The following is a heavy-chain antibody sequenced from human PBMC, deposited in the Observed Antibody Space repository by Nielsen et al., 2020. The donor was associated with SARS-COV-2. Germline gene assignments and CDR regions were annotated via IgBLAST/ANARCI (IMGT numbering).Heavy chain of an antibody. D-gene: IGHD6-19*01. V-gene: IGHV4-59*13. CDR1: GGSISGYY. J-gene: IGHJ1*01. CDR3: ARDKGSSGWEYFQH. CDR2: IDYSGST. Sequence: SETLSLTCTVSGGSISGYYWGWIRQPPGKGLEWIGHIDYSGSTNYKSSLKSRVTVSVDRSKNQFSLKLSSVTAADTAVYFCARDKGSSGWEYFQHWGQGTLVTVSS.